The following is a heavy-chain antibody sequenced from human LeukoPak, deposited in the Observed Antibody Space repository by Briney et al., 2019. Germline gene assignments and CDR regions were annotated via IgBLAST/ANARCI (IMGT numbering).Heavy chain of an antibody. CDR1: GFTFSSYA. CDR3: AKDGLVVAATTRYNWFDP. Sequence: GGSLRLSCAASGFTFSSYAMSWVRQAPGKGLEWVSSISGSGGTTYYADSVKGRFTISRDNSKNTLFLPMNSLRAEDTAVYYCAKDGLVVAATTRYNWFDPWGQGALVTVSS. J-gene: IGHJ5*02. D-gene: IGHD2-15*01. CDR2: ISGSGGTT. V-gene: IGHV3-23*01.